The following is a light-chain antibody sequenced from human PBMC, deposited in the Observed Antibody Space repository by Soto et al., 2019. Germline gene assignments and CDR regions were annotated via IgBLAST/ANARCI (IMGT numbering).Light chain of an antibody. CDR3: RQPGSSRRT. J-gene: IGKJ1*01. Sequence: EIVLTQSPGTLSLSPGERATLSCRASQSVSSNYLAWYQQKPGQAPRLLSYDASSRAAGIPDSFSGSGSGTDFTLTISRMEPEDVAVYYCRQPGSSRRTFGQGTKVEI. CDR1: QSVSSNY. V-gene: IGKV3-20*01. CDR2: DAS.